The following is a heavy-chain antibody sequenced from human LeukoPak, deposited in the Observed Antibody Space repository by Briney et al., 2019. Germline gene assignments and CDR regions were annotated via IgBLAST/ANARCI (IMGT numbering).Heavy chain of an antibody. J-gene: IGHJ4*02. D-gene: IGHD4-23*01. CDR3: ARVYGGSDFDY. CDR1: GGTFSSYA. V-gene: IGHV1-69*13. Sequence: ASVKVSCKASGGTFSSYATSWVRQAPGQGLEWMGGIIPIFGTANYAQKFQGRVTITADESTSTAYVELSSLRSEDTAVYYCARVYGGSDFDYWGQGTLVTVSS. CDR2: IIPIFGTA.